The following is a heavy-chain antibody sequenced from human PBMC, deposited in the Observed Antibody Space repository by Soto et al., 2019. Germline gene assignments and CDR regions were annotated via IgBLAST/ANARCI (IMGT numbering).Heavy chain of an antibody. D-gene: IGHD3-22*01. CDR1: GGSFSGYY. CDR3: ARGRGSGYHRYYYYYYGMDV. Sequence: QVQLQQWGAGLLKPSETLSLTGAVYGGSFSGYYWSWIRQPPGKGLEWIGEINHSGSTNYNPSLKSRVTISVDTSKNQFSLKLSSVTAADTAVYYCARGRGSGYHRYYYYYYGMDVWGQGTTVTVSS. J-gene: IGHJ6*02. CDR2: INHSGST. V-gene: IGHV4-34*01.